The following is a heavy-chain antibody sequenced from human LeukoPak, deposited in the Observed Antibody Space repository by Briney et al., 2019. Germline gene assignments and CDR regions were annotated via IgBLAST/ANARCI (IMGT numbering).Heavy chain of an antibody. J-gene: IGHJ4*02. V-gene: IGHV3-23*01. D-gene: IGHD3-22*01. Sequence: GGSLRLSCAASGFTFSRYAMSWVRQAPGKGLEWVSAISGSGGSTYYADSVKGRFTISRDNSKSTLYLQMNSLRAEDTAVYYCAKDPGHRRAYYYHSSGYDQVDSWGQGTLVTVSS. CDR3: AKDPGHRRAYYYHSSGYDQVDS. CDR1: GFTFSRYA. CDR2: ISGSGGST.